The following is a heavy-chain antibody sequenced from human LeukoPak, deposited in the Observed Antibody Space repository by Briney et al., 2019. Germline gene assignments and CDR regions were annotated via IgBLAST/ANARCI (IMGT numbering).Heavy chain of an antibody. J-gene: IGHJ4*02. CDR2: IIPILGIA. CDR1: GGTFSSYA. CDR3: ARALNTVTTPIHFDY. V-gene: IGHV1-69*04. D-gene: IGHD4-11*01. Sequence: SVKVSCKASGGTFSSYAISWVRQAPGQGLEWRGRIIPILGIANYAQKFQGRVTITADKSTSTAYMELSSLRSEDTAVYYCARALNTVTTPIHFDYWGQGTLVTVSS.